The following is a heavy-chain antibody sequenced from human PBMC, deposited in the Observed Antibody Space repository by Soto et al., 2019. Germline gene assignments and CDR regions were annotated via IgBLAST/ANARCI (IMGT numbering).Heavy chain of an antibody. J-gene: IGHJ4*02. Sequence: QVQLVQSGAEVRKPGASVKVSCKTSGYTFTGYYVHWVRQAPGQGLEYMGWINPNTGGTKFAQKFQGRVTMTRDTFISTAYMELSWLVSDDTAVYFCARSLSTIAARPDYWGQGTLVTVSS. V-gene: IGHV1-2*02. D-gene: IGHD6-6*01. CDR3: ARSLSTIAARPDY. CDR2: INPNTGGT. CDR1: GYTFTGYY.